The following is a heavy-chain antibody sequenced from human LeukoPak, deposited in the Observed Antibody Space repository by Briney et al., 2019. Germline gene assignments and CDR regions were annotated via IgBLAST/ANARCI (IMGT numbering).Heavy chain of an antibody. CDR1: GFTFSTYG. D-gene: IGHD3-22*01. CDR3: ARETSGYYYKSYFDY. Sequence: PGGSLRLSCAASGFTFSTYGMNWVRQAPGKGLGWVSFISTSSSYIYYADSVKGRFTISRDNAKNSLYLQMNSLRAEDTAVYYCARETSGYYYKSYFDYWGQGTLVTVSS. V-gene: IGHV3-21*01. J-gene: IGHJ4*02. CDR2: ISTSSSYI.